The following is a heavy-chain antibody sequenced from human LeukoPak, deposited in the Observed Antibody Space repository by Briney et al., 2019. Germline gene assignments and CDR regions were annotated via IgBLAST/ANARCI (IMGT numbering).Heavy chain of an antibody. V-gene: IGHV3-23*01. CDR1: GFTFSTYA. Sequence: GASLRLSCAASGFTFSTYAMSWVRQAPGKGLEWVSGISGNGGRIHYADSVKGRFTISRDNSKNTLWLQMNSLGAEDTAVYYCAKDYDVRGAGDLLGSDYFFNYWGQGTLVTVSS. CDR2: ISGNGGRI. D-gene: IGHD4-17*01. CDR3: AKDYDVRGAGDLLGSDYFFNY. J-gene: IGHJ4*02.